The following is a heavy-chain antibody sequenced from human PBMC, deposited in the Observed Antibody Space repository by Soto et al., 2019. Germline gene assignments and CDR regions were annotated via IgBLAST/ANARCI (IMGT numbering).Heavy chain of an antibody. CDR3: AREERKGIISWFDP. Sequence: PSETLSLTCTVSGGSVSGVDYFWSWIRQSPGKGLEWIGYIYYTGITHLNPSLKSRLTMAVDTSKNEFSLKLTSVSAADTAVYFCAREERKGIISWFDPWGRGTLVTVSS. CDR2: IYYTGIT. D-gene: IGHD2-21*01. J-gene: IGHJ5*02. CDR1: GGSVSGVDYF. V-gene: IGHV4-30-4*01.